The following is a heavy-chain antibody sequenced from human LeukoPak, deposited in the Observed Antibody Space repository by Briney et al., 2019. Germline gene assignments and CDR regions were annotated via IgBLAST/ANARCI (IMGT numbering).Heavy chain of an antibody. D-gene: IGHD2-15*01. CDR1: GFTFDDYA. Sequence: GGSLRLSCAASGFTFDDYAMHWVRQAPGKGLEWVSGISWNSGSIGYADSVKGRFTISRDNAKNSLYLQMNSLRAEDTALYYCAKGTTPSGYYSMDVWGQGTTVTVSS. J-gene: IGHJ6*02. CDR3: AKGTTPSGYYSMDV. V-gene: IGHV3-9*01. CDR2: ISWNSGSI.